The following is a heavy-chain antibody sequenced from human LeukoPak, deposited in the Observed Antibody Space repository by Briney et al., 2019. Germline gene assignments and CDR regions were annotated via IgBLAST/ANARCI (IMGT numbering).Heavy chain of an antibody. J-gene: IGHJ4*02. CDR1: GYTFTSYG. V-gene: IGHV1-18*01. Sequence: VALVNVSCTPSGYTFTSYGISWVRQAPGQGVGWMGWISAYNGDTNYTQKLQGRVTMTTDTSTSTAYMELRSLRSDDTAVYYCSRVVAVAGTLVGAYCDYWGQGTLVSVSS. CDR3: SRVVAVAGTLVGAYCDY. D-gene: IGHD6-19*01. CDR2: ISAYNGDT.